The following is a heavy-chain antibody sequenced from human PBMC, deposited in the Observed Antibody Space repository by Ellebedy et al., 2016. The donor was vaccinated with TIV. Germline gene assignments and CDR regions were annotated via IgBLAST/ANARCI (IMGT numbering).Heavy chain of an antibody. CDR3: ARGYYYPFDY. V-gene: IGHV1-2*02. CDR1: GYTFTGYY. D-gene: IGHD3-22*01. Sequence: ASVKVSXXASGYTFTGYYMHWVRQAPGQGLEWMGWINPNSGGTNYAQKFQGRVTITRDTSASTAYMELSSLRSEDTAVYYCARGYYYPFDYWGQGTLVTVSS. J-gene: IGHJ4*02. CDR2: INPNSGGT.